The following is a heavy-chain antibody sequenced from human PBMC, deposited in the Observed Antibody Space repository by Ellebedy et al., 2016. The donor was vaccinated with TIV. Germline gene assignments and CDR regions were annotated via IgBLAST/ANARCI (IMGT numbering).Heavy chain of an antibody. CDR1: GFTFSSYS. Sequence: PGGSLRLSCAASGFTFSSYSMNWVRQAPGKGLEWVSYISSSSSTIYYADSVKGRFTISRDNAKNSLYLQMNSLRAEDTAVYYCARGGWFGDRDMDVWGQGTTVTVSS. D-gene: IGHD3-10*01. V-gene: IGHV3-48*04. CDR2: ISSSSSTI. CDR3: ARGGWFGDRDMDV. J-gene: IGHJ6*02.